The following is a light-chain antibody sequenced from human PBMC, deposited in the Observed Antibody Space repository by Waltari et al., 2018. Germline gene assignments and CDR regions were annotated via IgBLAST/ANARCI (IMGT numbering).Light chain of an antibody. CDR1: SSDVGVYNY. CDR3: CSYAGSYTFGV. V-gene: IGLV2-11*01. J-gene: IGLJ2*01. Sequence: QSALPQPRPVSGSPGQSVTISCAGTSSDVGVYNYVSWYQQHPCTAPTPMLYDVGKRPSGVPDRYSGSKSGNTASLTISGLQAEDEADYYCCSYAGSYTFGVFGGGTKLTVL. CDR2: DVG.